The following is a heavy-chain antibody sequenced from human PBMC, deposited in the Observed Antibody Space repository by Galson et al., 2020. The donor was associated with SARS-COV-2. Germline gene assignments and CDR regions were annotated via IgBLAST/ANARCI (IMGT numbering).Heavy chain of an antibody. CDR2: FDPEDGEK. J-gene: IGHJ4*02. CDR3: GIDRFRVVPAARLDY. V-gene: IGHV1-24*01. D-gene: IGHD2-2*01. Sequence: ASVKVSCKVSGYIVTELSMHWVRQAPGKGLEWMGGFDPEDGEKIYAQEFQGRVTMTEDTSTDTDYIELSSLRFEDTAMYYCGIDRFRVVPAARLDYWGQGTLFTVSS. CDR1: GYIVTELS.